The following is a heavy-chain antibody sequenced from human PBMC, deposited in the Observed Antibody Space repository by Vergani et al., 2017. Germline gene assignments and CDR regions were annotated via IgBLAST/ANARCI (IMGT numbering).Heavy chain of an antibody. CDR1: GFTFSSYA. Sequence: EVQLLESGGGLVQPGGSLRLSCAASGFTFSSYAMSWVRQAPGKGLEWVSAISGSGGSTYYADSVKGRFTISRDNSKNTLYLQMNSLRAEDTAVYYCAKDPLVYSYYDSSGYPNYFVYWGQGTLVTVSS. V-gene: IGHV3-23*01. CDR3: AKDPLVYSYYDSSGYPNYFVY. J-gene: IGHJ4*02. CDR2: ISGSGGST. D-gene: IGHD3-22*01.